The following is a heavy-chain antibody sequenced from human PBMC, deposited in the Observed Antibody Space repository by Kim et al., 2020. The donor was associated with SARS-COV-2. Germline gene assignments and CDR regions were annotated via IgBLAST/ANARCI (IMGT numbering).Heavy chain of an antibody. V-gene: IGHV3-43*01. CDR3: ALVGGYNIAFDI. J-gene: IGHJ3*02. CDR1: GFTFDDYT. CDR2: ISWDGGST. Sequence: GGSLRLSCAASGFTFDDYTMHWVRQAPGKGLEWVSLISWDGGSTYYADSVKGRFTISRDNSKNSLYLQMNSLRTEDTALYYCALVGGYNIAFDIWGQGTMVTVSS. D-gene: IGHD5-12*01.